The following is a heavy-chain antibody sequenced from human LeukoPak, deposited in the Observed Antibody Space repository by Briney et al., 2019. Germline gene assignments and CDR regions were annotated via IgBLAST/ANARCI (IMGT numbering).Heavy chain of an antibody. CDR3: ARAPHIVGAPQAFDY. Sequence: SGTLSLTCAVSGGSISSSNWWSWVRQPPGKGLEWIGEIYHSGSTNYNPSLKSRVTISVDKSKNQFSLKLSSVTAADTAVYYCARAPHIVGAPQAFDYWGQGTLVTVSS. CDR1: GGSISSSNW. D-gene: IGHD1-26*01. V-gene: IGHV4-4*02. CDR2: IYHSGST. J-gene: IGHJ4*02.